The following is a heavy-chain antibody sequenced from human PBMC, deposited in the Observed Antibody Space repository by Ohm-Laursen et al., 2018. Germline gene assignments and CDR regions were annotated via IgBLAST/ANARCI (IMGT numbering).Heavy chain of an antibody. CDR1: GGSISSYY. J-gene: IGHJ6*02. Sequence: SDTLSLTCTVSGGSISSYYWSWIRQPPGKGLEWIGYIYYSGSTKYNPSLRSRVTISVEKSKNQFSLKLTSVTAADTAVYYCARSKNSYNYYYGMDVWGQGTTVTVSS. CDR3: ARSKNSYNYYYGMDV. V-gene: IGHV4-59*07. CDR2: IYYSGST.